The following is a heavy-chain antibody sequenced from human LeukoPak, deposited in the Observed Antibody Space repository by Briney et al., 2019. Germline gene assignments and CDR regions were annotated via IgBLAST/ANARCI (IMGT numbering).Heavy chain of an antibody. CDR2: INHSGST. D-gene: IGHD4-17*01. Sequence: SETLSLTCAVYGGSFSGYYWSSIRQPPGKGLEWIGEINHSGSTNYNPSLKSRVTISVDTSKNQFSLKLSSVTAADTAVYYCARGRLEETTVTTTDDYWGQGTLVTVSS. CDR3: ARGRLEETTVTTTDDY. CDR1: GGSFSGYY. V-gene: IGHV4-34*01. J-gene: IGHJ4*02.